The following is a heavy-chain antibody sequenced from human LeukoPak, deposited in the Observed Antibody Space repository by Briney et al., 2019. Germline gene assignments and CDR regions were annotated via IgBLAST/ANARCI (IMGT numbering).Heavy chain of an antibody. CDR2: ISAYNGDT. CDR3: ARGGGPGIAAAGTIDSDGFPGGDAFDI. J-gene: IGHJ3*02. CDR1: GYTFNSHG. V-gene: IGHV1-18*04. D-gene: IGHD6-13*01. Sequence: GASVKVSCKASGYTFNSHGISWVRQAPGQGLEWMGWISAYNGDTNYAQNFQGRVTLTTDRATSTAYMELRSLRSDDTAVYYCARGGGPGIAAAGTIDSDGFPGGDAFDIWGQGTMVTVSS.